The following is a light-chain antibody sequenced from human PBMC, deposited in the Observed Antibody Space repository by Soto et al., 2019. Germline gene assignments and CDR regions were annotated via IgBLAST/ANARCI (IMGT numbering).Light chain of an antibody. CDR3: SSYTSTTLVV. CDR1: SSDVGGYKY. J-gene: IGLJ2*01. Sequence: QSALTQPASVSGSPGQSITISCTGTSSDVGGYKYVSWYQQHPGKAPKLMIYEVSNRPSGVSNRFSGSKSGTTASLTISVLQPEDEADYYCSSYTSTTLVVFGGGTKLTVL. CDR2: EVS. V-gene: IGLV2-14*01.